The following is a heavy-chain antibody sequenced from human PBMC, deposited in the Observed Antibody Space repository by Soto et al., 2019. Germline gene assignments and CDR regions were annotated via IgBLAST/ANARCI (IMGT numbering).Heavy chain of an antibody. CDR3: ARDKLTGLFDY. CDR2: INHSGST. D-gene: IGHD2-8*02. CDR1: GGSFSGYY. J-gene: IGHJ4*02. Sequence: QVQLQQWGAGLLKPSETLSLTCAVYGGSFSGYYWTWIRQPPGTGLEWIGEINHSGSTNYNPSLQSRVTISVDTSKNQFSLKLTSVTAADTAVYYCARDKLTGLFDYWGQGTLVTVSS. V-gene: IGHV4-34*01.